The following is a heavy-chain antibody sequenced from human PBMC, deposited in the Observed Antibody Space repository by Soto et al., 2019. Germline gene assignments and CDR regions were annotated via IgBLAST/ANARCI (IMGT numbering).Heavy chain of an antibody. J-gene: IGHJ4*02. D-gene: IGHD2-21*02. CDR2: INASNGNT. CDR1: GYTFTSYA. V-gene: IGHV1-3*05. Sequence: QGQLVQSGAEEKKPGASVKVSCKASGYTFTSYAMHWVRQAPGQRLEWMGWINASNGNTKYSQKFQGRVTMTRDTSASTAYMELSSLRSEDTAVYYCARSIVVVTALDYWGQGTLVTVSS. CDR3: ARSIVVVTALDY.